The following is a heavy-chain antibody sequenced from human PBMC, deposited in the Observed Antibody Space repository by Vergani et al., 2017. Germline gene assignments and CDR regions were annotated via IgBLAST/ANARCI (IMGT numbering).Heavy chain of an antibody. CDR1: GYTFTSYY. V-gene: IGHV1-46*01. CDR3: ARGAMCSGGSCYSGIGYYQH. D-gene: IGHD2-15*01. Sequence: VQLVPSGAEVKKPGASVKVSCKASGYTFTSYYMPWVRQAPGQGLEWMGIINPSGGSTSYAQKFQGRVTMTRDTSTSTVYMELSSLRSEDTAVYYCARGAMCSGGSCYSGIGYYQHWGQGTLVTVSS. J-gene: IGHJ1*01. CDR2: INPSGGST.